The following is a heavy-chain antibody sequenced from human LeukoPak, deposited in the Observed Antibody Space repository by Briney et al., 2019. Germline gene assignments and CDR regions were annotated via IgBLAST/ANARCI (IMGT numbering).Heavy chain of an antibody. Sequence: SETLSLTCTVSGGSITTYYWSWIRQPPGKGLEWIGYIYYSGSTNYNPSLKSRVTISVDTSKNQFSLKLSSVTAADTAVYYCARDSGYGGKFDYWGQGTLVTVSS. CDR1: GGSITTYY. CDR3: ARDSGYGGKFDY. D-gene: IGHD4-23*01. V-gene: IGHV4-59*01. CDR2: IYYSGST. J-gene: IGHJ4*02.